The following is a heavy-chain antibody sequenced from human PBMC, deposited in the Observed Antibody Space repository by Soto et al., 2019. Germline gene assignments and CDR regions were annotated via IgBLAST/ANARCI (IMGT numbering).Heavy chain of an antibody. D-gene: IGHD3-22*01. V-gene: IGHV5-10-1*01. Sequence: GESLKISCKGSGYSFAGYWITWVRQKPGKGLEWMGRIDPSDSQTYYSPSFRGHVTISVTKSITTVFLQRSSLRASDTAMYYCARQIYDSDTGPNFQYYFDSWGQGTPVTVSS. CDR1: GYSFAGYW. CDR3: ARQIYDSDTGPNFQYYFDS. CDR2: IDPSDSQT. J-gene: IGHJ4*02.